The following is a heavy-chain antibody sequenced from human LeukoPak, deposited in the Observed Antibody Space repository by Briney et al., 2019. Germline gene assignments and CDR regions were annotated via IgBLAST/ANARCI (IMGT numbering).Heavy chain of an antibody. V-gene: IGHV3-30-3*01. J-gene: IGHJ4*02. CDR3: AKDQSCSGGSCYFDY. CDR2: ISYDGSNK. D-gene: IGHD2-15*01. CDR1: GFTFSSYA. Sequence: PGRSLRLSCAASGFTFSSYAMHWVRQAPGKGLEWVAVISYDGSNKYYADSVKGRFTISRDKSKNTLYLQMNSLRAEDTAVYYCAKDQSCSGGSCYFDYWGQGNLVTVSS.